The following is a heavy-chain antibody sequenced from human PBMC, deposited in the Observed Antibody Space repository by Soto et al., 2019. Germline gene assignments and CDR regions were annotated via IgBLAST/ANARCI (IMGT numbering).Heavy chain of an antibody. CDR3: ATLQLGREEVFDS. V-gene: IGHV3-48*02. CDR2: ISETSIAI. J-gene: IGHJ4*02. Sequence: EVQLVESGGGLVQPGGSLRLSCAASGFTFKTYSMNWVRQAPGKGLEWVSYISETSIAIYYRDSVKGRFTISRDNAKNTLYRQMNSLREEDTAVDYCATLQLGREEVFDSWGQGTLVTVSS. D-gene: IGHD1-1*01. CDR1: GFTFKTYS.